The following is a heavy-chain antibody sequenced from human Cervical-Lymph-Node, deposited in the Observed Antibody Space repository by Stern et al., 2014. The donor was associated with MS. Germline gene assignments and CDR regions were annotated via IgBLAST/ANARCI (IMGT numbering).Heavy chain of an antibody. V-gene: IGHV1-18*01. D-gene: IGHD3-22*01. Sequence: VQLLESGAEVKKPGASVKVSCKASGYTFTSYGISWVRQAPGQGLEWMGWISAYNGNTNYAQKLQGRVTMTTDTSTSTAYMELRSLRSDDTAVYYCARDKSGDSSGYYYPFDYWGQGTLVTVSS. CDR2: ISAYNGNT. CDR1: GYTFTSYG. J-gene: IGHJ4*02. CDR3: ARDKSGDSSGYYYPFDY.